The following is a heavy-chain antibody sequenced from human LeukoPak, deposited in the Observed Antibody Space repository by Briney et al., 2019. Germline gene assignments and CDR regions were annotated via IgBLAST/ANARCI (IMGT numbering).Heavy chain of an antibody. Sequence: PSETLSLTCTVSGGSISSSSYYWGWIRQPPGKGLEWIGSIYYSGSTYYNPSLKSRVTISVDTSKNQFSLKLSSVTAADTAVYYCARGYGYQNFDYWGQGTLVTVSS. CDR1: GGSISSSSYY. V-gene: IGHV4-39*07. CDR3: ARGYGYQNFDY. J-gene: IGHJ4*02. D-gene: IGHD5-24*01. CDR2: IYYSGST.